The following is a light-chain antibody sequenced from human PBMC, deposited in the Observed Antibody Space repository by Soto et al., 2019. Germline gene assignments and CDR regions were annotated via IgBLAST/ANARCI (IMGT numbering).Light chain of an antibody. V-gene: IGKV1-5*01. CDR1: QALSNY. J-gene: IGKJ3*01. Sequence: DIQLTQSPSVLSASVGDTVTITCRASQALSNYLAWYQQKPGKAPDLLIYDASSLESGVPSRFSGSGSGTEFTLTISSLQPDDFATYYCQQYNSYSFTFGPGTKVDIK. CDR3: QQYNSYSFT. CDR2: DAS.